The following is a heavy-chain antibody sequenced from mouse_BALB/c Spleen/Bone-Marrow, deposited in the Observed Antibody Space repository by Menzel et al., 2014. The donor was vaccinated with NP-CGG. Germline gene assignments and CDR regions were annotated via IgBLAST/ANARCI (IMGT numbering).Heavy chain of an antibody. Sequence: VHLVESGAELMKPGASVKISCKATGYTFSSYWIEWVKQRPGHGLEWIGEILPGSGSTNYNEKFKGKATFTADTSSSTAYMQLSSLTSEDSAVYYCARSTGTWDYWGQGTTLTVSS. CDR1: GYTFSSYW. J-gene: IGHJ2*01. D-gene: IGHD4-1*02. CDR3: ARSTGTWDY. V-gene: IGHV1-9*01. CDR2: ILPGSGST.